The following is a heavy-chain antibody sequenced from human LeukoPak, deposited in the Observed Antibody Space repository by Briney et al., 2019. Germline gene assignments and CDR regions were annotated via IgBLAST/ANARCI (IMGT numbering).Heavy chain of an antibody. CDR1: GGTFSSYA. V-gene: IGHV1-69*05. J-gene: IGHJ5*02. CDR2: IIPIFGTA. Sequence: ASVKVSFKASGGTFSSYAISWVRQAPGQGLEWMAGIIPIFGTANYAQKFQGRVTITTDESTSTAYMELSSLRSEDTAVYYCASKAAAGIGTWFDPWGQGTLVTVSS. CDR3: ASKAAAGIGTWFDP. D-gene: IGHD6-13*01.